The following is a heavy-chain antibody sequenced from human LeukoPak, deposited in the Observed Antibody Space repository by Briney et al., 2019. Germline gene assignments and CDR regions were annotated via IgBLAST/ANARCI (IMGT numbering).Heavy chain of an antibody. J-gene: IGHJ3*02. D-gene: IGHD2-21*01. CDR1: GVSFSGYY. CDR2: INHSGST. CDR3: ARGDPVIYDAFDI. V-gene: IGHV4-34*01. Sequence: SETLSLTCAVYGVSFSGYYWSWLRQPPGKGLEWIGEINHSGSTNYNPSLQSRVTISVDTSKNQFSLKLSSVTAADTAVYYCARGDPVIYDAFDIWGQGTMVTVSS.